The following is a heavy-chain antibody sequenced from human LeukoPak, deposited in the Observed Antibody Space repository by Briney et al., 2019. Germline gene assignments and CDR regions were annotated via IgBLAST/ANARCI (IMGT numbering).Heavy chain of an antibody. V-gene: IGHV3-7*01. CDR2: IKQDGSEK. CDR1: VFTFSSYW. D-gene: IGHD6-13*01. Sequence: GGSLRLSCAASVFTFSSYWMSWVRQAPGKGLEWVANIKQDGSEKYYVDSVKGRFTISRDNAKNSLYLQMTTLSAEDTGLYYCARGPPLAGAGTFWGQGTLVTVSS. CDR3: ARGPPLAGAGTF. J-gene: IGHJ1*01.